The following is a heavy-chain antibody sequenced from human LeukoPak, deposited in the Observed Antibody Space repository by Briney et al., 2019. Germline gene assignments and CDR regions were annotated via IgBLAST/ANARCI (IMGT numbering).Heavy chain of an antibody. D-gene: IGHD3-9*01. CDR1: GFTFSSYA. V-gene: IGHV3-23*01. CDR2: ISGSGGST. CDR3: ARHPGRLLRYFDWLFDY. J-gene: IGHJ4*02. Sequence: GGSLRLSCAAAGFTFSSYAMSWVRQAPGKGLEWVSAISGSGGSTYYADSVKGRFTISRDNSKNTLYLQMNSLRAEDTAVYYCARHPGRLLRYFDWLFDYWGQGTLVTVSS.